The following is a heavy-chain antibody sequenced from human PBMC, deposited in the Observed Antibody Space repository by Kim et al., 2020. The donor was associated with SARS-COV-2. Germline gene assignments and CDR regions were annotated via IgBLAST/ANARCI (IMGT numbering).Heavy chain of an antibody. CDR1: GFTFSSYA. CDR2: ISGSGGST. J-gene: IGHJ5*02. Sequence: GGSLRLSCAASGFTFSSYAMSWVRQAPGKGLEWVSAISGSGGSTYYADSVKGRFTISRDNSKNTLYLQMNSLRAEDTAVYYCAKTRTVALLWFGAFDPWGQGTLVTVSS. V-gene: IGHV3-23*01. D-gene: IGHD3-10*01. CDR3: AKTRTVALLWFGAFDP.